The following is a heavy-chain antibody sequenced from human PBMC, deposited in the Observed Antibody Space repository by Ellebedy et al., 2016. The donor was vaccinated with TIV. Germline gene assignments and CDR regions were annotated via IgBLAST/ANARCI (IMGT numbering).Heavy chain of an antibody. CDR1: GFTFSTYG. J-gene: IGHJ4*02. CDR2: ISYDGTNK. CDR3: AKDNVYLATPGYYYFDS. D-gene: IGHD3-9*01. Sequence: PGGSLRLSCAASGFTFSTYGMHWVRQAPGKGLDWVAVISYDGTNKYYADSVKGRFTISRDNSKDTLYLQMNSLRTEDTAVYFCAKDNVYLATPGYYYFDSWGQGTLVTVSS. V-gene: IGHV3-30*18.